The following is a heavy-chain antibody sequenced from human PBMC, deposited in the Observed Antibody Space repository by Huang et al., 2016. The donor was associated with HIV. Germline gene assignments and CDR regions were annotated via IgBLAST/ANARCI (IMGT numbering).Heavy chain of an antibody. CDR3: ARGQLGSYGDYDVLY. Sequence: QVQLVQSGAEVKTPGSSVKVSCKASGGTFSKYAISWVRQAPGQRLEWVGGSIPMCGTPNYARKCQGRVTMTADESTSTTYVEVSSLRSEDTALYYCARGQLGSYGDYDVLYWGQGTLVTVSS. J-gene: IGHJ4*02. D-gene: IGHD4-17*01. CDR2: SIPMCGTP. CDR1: GGTFSKYA. V-gene: IGHV1-69*13.